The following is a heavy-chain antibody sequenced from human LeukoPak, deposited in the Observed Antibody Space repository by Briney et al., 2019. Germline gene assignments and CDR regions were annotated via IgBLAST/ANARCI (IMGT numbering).Heavy chain of an antibody. CDR3: ARGPRINYYDSSGYNWFDP. V-gene: IGHV1-2*02. Sequence: ASVEVSCKASGYTFTGYYMHWVRQAPGQGLEWMVWINPNSGGTNYAQKFQGRVTMTRDTSISTAYMELSRLRSDDTAVYYCARGPRINYYDSSGYNWFDPWGQGTLVTVSS. CDR2: INPNSGGT. D-gene: IGHD3-22*01. J-gene: IGHJ5*02. CDR1: GYTFTGYY.